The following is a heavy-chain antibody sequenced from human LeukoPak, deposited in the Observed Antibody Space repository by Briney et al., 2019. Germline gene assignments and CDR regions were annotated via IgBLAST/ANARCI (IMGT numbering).Heavy chain of an antibody. V-gene: IGHV1-2*02. Sequence: ASVKVSCKASGYSFTGYYMHWVRQAPGQGLEWMAWINPNSGDTNFSPNLQGRVTVTRDRPISTAYMELSSLHTDATAVYSCARVPPGAQGDYWGQGTLVTVSS. D-gene: IGHD1-26*01. CDR1: GYSFTGYY. CDR2: INPNSGDT. CDR3: ARVPPGAQGDY. J-gene: IGHJ4*02.